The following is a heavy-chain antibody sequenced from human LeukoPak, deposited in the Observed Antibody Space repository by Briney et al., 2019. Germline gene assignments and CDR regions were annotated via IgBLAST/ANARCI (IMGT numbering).Heavy chain of an antibody. J-gene: IGHJ3*02. CDR1: GYTFTSYA. Sequence: GASVKVSCKASGYTFTSYAMNWVRQAPGQGLEWMGWINTNTGNPTYAQGFTGRFVFSLDTSVSTAYLQISSLKAEDTAVYYCATDSYCSSTSCYRAFDIWGQGTMVTVSS. V-gene: IGHV7-4-1*02. D-gene: IGHD2-2*01. CDR3: ATDSYCSSTSCYRAFDI. CDR2: INTNTGNP.